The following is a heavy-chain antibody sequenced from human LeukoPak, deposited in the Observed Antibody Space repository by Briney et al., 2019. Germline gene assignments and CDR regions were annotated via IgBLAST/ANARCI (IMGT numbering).Heavy chain of an antibody. Sequence: ASVKVSCKASGYTFTGYYMHWVRQAPGQGLEWMGWINPNSGGTNYAQKFQGKVTMTRDTSISTAYMELSRLRSDDTAVYYCARAFYCSSTSCYKGAFDIWGQGTMVTVSS. D-gene: IGHD2-2*02. CDR2: INPNSGGT. V-gene: IGHV1-2*02. J-gene: IGHJ3*02. CDR1: GYTFTGYY. CDR3: ARAFYCSSTSCYKGAFDI.